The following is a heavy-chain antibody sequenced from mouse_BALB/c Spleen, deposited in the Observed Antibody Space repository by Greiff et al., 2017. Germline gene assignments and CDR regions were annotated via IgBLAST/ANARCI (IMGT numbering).Heavy chain of an antibody. V-gene: IGHV5-9-4*01. Sequence: EVKLQESGGGLVKPGGSLKLSCAASGFTFSSYAMSWVRQSPEKRLEWVAEISSGGSYTYYPDTVTGRFTISRDNAKNTLYLEMSSLRSEDTAMYYCARGGNGNYVDYAMDYWGQGTSVTVSS. J-gene: IGHJ4*01. CDR2: ISSGGSYT. CDR3: ARGGNGNYVDYAMDY. D-gene: IGHD2-1*01. CDR1: GFTFSSYA.